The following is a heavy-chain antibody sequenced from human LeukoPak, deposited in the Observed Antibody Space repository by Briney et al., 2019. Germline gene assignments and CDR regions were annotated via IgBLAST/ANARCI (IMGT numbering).Heavy chain of an antibody. V-gene: IGHV3-9*01. CDR3: AKARGYSYGYTLDY. J-gene: IGHJ4*02. Sequence: GGSLRLSCAASGSTFDDYAMHWVRQAPGKGLEWVSGISWNSGSIGYADSVKGRFTISRDNAKNSLYLQMNSLRAEDTALYYCAKARGYSYGYTLDYWGQGTLVTVSS. CDR2: ISWNSGSI. D-gene: IGHD5-18*01. CDR1: GSTFDDYA.